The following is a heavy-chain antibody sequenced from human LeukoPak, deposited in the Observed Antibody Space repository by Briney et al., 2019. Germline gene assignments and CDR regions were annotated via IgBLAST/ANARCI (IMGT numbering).Heavy chain of an antibody. CDR3: ARGATERPRGYSYGYLYYYGMDV. D-gene: IGHD5-18*01. CDR1: GGSINTYF. CDR2: INHSGST. V-gene: IGHV4-34*01. Sequence: SETLSLTCSVSGGSINTYFWSWIRQPPGKGLEWIGEINHSGSTNYNPSLKSRVTISVDTSKNQFSLKLSSVTAADTAVYYCARGATERPRGYSYGYLYYYGMDVWGQGTTVTVSS. J-gene: IGHJ6*02.